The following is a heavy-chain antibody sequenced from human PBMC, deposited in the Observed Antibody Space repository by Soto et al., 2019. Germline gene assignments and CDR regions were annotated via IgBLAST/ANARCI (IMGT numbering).Heavy chain of an antibody. Sequence: QAQLVESGGGVVQPGRSLRLSCAASGFTFSSYGMHWVRQAPGKGLEWVAVISYDGSNKYYADSVKGRFTISRDNSKNTLYLQMNSLRAEDTAVYYCAKDQGGGLVRGVITDYWGQGTLVTVSS. CDR3: AKDQGGGLVRGVITDY. V-gene: IGHV3-30*18. J-gene: IGHJ4*02. CDR1: GFTFSSYG. CDR2: ISYDGSNK. D-gene: IGHD3-10*01.